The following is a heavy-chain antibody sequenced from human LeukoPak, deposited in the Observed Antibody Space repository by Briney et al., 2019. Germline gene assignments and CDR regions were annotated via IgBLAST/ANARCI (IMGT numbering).Heavy chain of an antibody. CDR2: ISAYNGNT. Sequence: ASVKVSCKASGYTFTSYGISWVRQAPGRGLEGMGWISAYNGNTNYAQKLQGRVTMTTDTSTSTAYMELRSLRSDDTAVYYCARDGRDTMVRGVILFDYWGQGTLVTVSS. D-gene: IGHD3-10*01. V-gene: IGHV1-18*04. CDR1: GYTFTSYG. J-gene: IGHJ4*02. CDR3: ARDGRDTMVRGVILFDY.